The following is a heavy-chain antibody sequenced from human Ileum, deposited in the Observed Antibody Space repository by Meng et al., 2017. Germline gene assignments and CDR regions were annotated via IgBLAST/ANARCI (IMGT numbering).Heavy chain of an antibody. J-gene: IGHJ5*02. CDR1: GFIFSTSA. CDR2: ISGSGGST. D-gene: IGHD1-26*01. CDR3: ARDFRGSGNYGWFDP. V-gene: IGHV3-23*04. Sequence: EVCLVESWGVLVAPGGSLRLSCAASGFIFSTSAMTWVRQAPGKGLEWVSSISGSGGSTYYADSVRGRFTVSRDNSKDTLYLQMNSLRVEDTAVYSRARDFRGSGNYGWFDPWGQGTLVTVSS.